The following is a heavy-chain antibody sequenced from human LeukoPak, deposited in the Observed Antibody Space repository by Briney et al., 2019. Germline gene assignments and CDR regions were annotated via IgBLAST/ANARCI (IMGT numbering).Heavy chain of an antibody. Sequence: PGGSLRLSCEASGFTFSSDVMSWVRWAPGKGLEWVSGISGSGGSTYYADSVKGRFTISRDNSKNTLYLQMNSLRAEDTAVYYCAKDGWDYWGQGTLVTVSS. V-gene: IGHV3-23*01. D-gene: IGHD2-2*03. CDR2: ISGSGGST. J-gene: IGHJ4*02. CDR3: AKDGWDY. CDR1: GFTFSSDV.